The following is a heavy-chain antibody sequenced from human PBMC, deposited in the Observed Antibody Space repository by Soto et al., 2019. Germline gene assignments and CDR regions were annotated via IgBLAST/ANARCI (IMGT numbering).Heavy chain of an antibody. Sequence: EVQLLESGGGLVQPGGSLRLSCSASGFTFSSSAMNWVRQAPGKGLEWVSAISGNGGYTYYADSVKGRFTISRDNSKNTLYLQMNSLRAEDTAVYYCAKDEGYNPRNRRFDPWGQGTLVTVSS. J-gene: IGHJ5*02. V-gene: IGHV3-23*01. D-gene: IGHD5-12*01. CDR1: GFTFSSSA. CDR3: AKDEGYNPRNRRFDP. CDR2: ISGNGGYT.